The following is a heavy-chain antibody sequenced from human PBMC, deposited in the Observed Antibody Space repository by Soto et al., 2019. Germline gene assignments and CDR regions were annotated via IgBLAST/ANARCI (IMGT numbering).Heavy chain of an antibody. Sequence: QVQLRESGPGPVKPSGTLSLTCTVSSGSVSDNNWWSWLRQPPGRGLEWIGEIFHSGTTNYNPSLKSRVTMSVDKSKNQFTLNLKFVTAADTAVYYCARNRGVTTAEMYNWLDPWGQGTLVTVSS. V-gene: IGHV4-4*02. CDR1: SGSVSDNNW. CDR3: ARNRGVTTAEMYNWLDP. CDR2: IFHSGTT. D-gene: IGHD1-1*01. J-gene: IGHJ5*02.